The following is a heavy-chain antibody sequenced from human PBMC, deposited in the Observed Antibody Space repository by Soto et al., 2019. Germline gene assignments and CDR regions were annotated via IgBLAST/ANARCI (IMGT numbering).Heavy chain of an antibody. CDR1: GGSIIPFY. Sequence: SETLSLTCTVSGGSIIPFYWSWVRQPPGKGLEWIGYLYYSGNTNYNPSLKNRVTISVDASKNQVSLRLTSVTAADTAVYYCARVGGVAARTFDYWGQGTVVTVSS. CDR2: LYYSGNT. V-gene: IGHV4-59*01. J-gene: IGHJ4*02. D-gene: IGHD2-15*01. CDR3: ARVGGVAARTFDY.